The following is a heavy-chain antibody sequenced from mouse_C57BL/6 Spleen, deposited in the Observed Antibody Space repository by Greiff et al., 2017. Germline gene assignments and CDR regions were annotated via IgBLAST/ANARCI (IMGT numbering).Heavy chain of an antibody. V-gene: IGHV5-16*01. Sequence: EVQLVESEGGLVQPGSSMKLSCTASGFTFSDYYMAWVRQVPEKGLEWVANITYDGSSTYYLDSLKSRFIISRDNAKNILYLQMSSLKSEDTATYYCAREILVDYYGSSRWYFDVWGTGTTVTVSS. J-gene: IGHJ1*03. CDR3: AREILVDYYGSSRWYFDV. CDR1: GFTFSDYY. CDR2: ITYDGSST. D-gene: IGHD1-1*01.